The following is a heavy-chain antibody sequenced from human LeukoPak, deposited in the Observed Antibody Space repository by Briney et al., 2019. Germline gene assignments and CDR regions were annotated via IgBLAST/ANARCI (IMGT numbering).Heavy chain of an antibody. CDR1: GFTFSSYA. CDR3: ASIMRDYYDNSGTLSDY. D-gene: IGHD3-22*01. V-gene: IGHV3-30-3*01. CDR2: ISYDGSNK. J-gene: IGHJ4*02. Sequence: GGSLRLSCAASGFTFSSYAMHWVRQAPGKGLEWVAVISYDGSNKYYADSVKGRFTISRDNSKNALYLQMNSLRAEDTAVYYCASIMRDYYDNSGTLSDYWGQGTLVTVSS.